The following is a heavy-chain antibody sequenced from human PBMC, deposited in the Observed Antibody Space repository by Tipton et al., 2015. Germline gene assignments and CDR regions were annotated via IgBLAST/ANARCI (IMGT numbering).Heavy chain of an antibody. CDR1: GGSISVSSVY. V-gene: IGHV4-39*07. CDR2: YYYTGAT. Sequence: TLSLTCTVSGGSISVSSVYWGWIRQSPGKGLEWIGSYYYTGATYYNPSLKSRVTISVDTSKNQFSLKLSSVTAADTAVYYCARGYGRMVRGVHFDYWGQGTLVTVSS. J-gene: IGHJ4*02. D-gene: IGHD3-10*01. CDR3: ARGYGRMVRGVHFDY.